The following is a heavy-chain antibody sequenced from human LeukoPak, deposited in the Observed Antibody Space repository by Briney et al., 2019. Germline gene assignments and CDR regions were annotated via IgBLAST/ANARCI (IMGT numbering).Heavy chain of an antibody. Sequence: GGSLRLSCTAAGFTFNNYAMSWVRQAPGKGLEWVSHISDSGGKTYYADSVKGRFTISRDNAKNSLYLQMNSLRAEDTAVYYCARDYLALLGGAPYDAFDIWGHGTMVTVSS. CDR3: ARDYLALLGGAPYDAFDI. V-gene: IGHV3-23*01. D-gene: IGHD1-26*01. J-gene: IGHJ3*02. CDR1: GFTFNNYA. CDR2: ISDSGGKT.